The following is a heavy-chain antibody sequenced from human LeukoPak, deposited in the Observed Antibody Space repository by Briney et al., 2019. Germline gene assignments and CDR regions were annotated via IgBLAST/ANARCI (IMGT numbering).Heavy chain of an antibody. V-gene: IGHV1-24*01. Sequence: ASVTVSCKVSGYTLTELSMHWVRQAPGKGLEWMGGFDPEDGETIYAQKFQGRVTMTEDTSTDTAYMELSSLRSEDTAVYYCATSRESGSYYDNSGAFDIWGQGTMVTVSS. CDR2: FDPEDGET. D-gene: IGHD1-26*01. CDR3: ATSRESGSYYDNSGAFDI. CDR1: GYTLTELS. J-gene: IGHJ3*02.